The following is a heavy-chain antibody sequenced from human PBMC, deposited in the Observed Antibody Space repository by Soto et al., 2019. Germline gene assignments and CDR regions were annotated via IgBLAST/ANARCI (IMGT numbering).Heavy chain of an antibody. V-gene: IGHV1-69*12. CDR1: GGTFSSYA. J-gene: IGHJ6*04. D-gene: IGHD2-2*01. CDR2: IIPIVGTA. Sequence: QVQLVQSGAEVKKPGSSVKVSCKASGGTFSSYAISWVRQAPGQGLEWMGGIIPIVGTATYAQKFQGRVTITADESTSTAYMELRSLRSEDTAVYYCARHVPAAGYYYGMDVWGTGTTVTVAS. CDR3: ARHVPAAGYYYGMDV.